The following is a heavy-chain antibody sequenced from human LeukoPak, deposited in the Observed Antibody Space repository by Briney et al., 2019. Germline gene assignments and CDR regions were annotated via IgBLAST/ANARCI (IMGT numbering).Heavy chain of an antibody. Sequence: GGSLRLSCAAFGFTFSSYWMSWVRQAPGKGLEWVANIKQDGSEKYYVDSVKGRFTISRDNAKNTLYLQMNSLRAEDTAVYYCARTGDPYYYDSSGYWALGLFDYWGQGTLVTVSS. CDR3: ARTGDPYYYDSSGYWALGLFDY. CDR2: IKQDGSEK. D-gene: IGHD3-22*01. CDR1: GFTFSSYW. J-gene: IGHJ4*02. V-gene: IGHV3-7*03.